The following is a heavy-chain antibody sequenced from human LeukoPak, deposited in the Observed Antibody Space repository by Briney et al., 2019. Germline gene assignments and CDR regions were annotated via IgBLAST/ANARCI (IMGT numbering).Heavy chain of an antibody. J-gene: IGHJ4*02. Sequence: SETLSLTCSVSGASISSGSNYWGWIRQPPGKTLEWIGSIYSSGSTYYNPSLKSRVIIIIDTPKNHFSLTLSSVTAADTAVYYCARGYPGDIVATSVDYWGQGTLVTVSS. CDR1: GASISSGSNY. V-gene: IGHV4-39*07. CDR3: ARGYPGDIVATSVDY. D-gene: IGHD5-12*01. CDR2: IYSSGST.